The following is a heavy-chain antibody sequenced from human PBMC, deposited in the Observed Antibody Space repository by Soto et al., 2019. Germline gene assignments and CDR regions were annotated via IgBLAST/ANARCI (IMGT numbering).Heavy chain of an antibody. D-gene: IGHD4-4*01. CDR2: INHSGST. V-gene: IGHV4-34*01. CDR3: ARGLEVTTYWVGRPSSPRYYYMDV. J-gene: IGHJ6*03. CDR1: GGSFSGYY. Sequence: SETLSLTCAVYGGSFSGYYWSWIRQPPGKGLEWIGEINHSGSTNHNPSLKSRVTISVDTSKNQFSLKLSSVTAADTAVYYCARGLEVTTYWVGRPSSPRYYYMDVWGKGTTVTVSS.